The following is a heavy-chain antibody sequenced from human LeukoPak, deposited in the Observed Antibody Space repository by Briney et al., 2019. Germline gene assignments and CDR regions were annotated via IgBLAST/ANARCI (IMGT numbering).Heavy chain of an antibody. D-gene: IGHD3-10*01. CDR1: GGSISSHTW. CDR3: ARGVDYYGV. Sequence: SETLSLTCAVSGGSISSHTWWTWVRQSPGKGLEWIGEINHSGRTNYNPSLKSRVTISVDTSKKQFSLKLSSVTAADTAVYYCARGVDYYGVWGQGTLVTVSS. J-gene: IGHJ4*02. CDR2: INHSGRT. V-gene: IGHV4-4*02.